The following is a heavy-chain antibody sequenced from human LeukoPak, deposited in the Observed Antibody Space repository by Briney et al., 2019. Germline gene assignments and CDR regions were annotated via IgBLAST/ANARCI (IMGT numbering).Heavy chain of an antibody. J-gene: IGHJ5*02. CDR3: ARASYSSSWYRRYDWFDP. D-gene: IGHD6-13*01. V-gene: IGHV1-69*06. CDR2: IIPIFGTE. Sequence: GASVKVSCKASGYTFTSYGISWVRQAPGQGLEWMGGIIPIFGTENYAQKFQGRVTITADKSTSTAYLELTSLRSEDTAVYYCARASYSSSWYRRYDWFDPWGQGTLVTVSS. CDR1: GYTFTSYG.